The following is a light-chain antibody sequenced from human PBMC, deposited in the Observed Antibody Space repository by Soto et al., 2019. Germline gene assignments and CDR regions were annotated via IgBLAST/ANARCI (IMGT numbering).Light chain of an antibody. CDR3: QERKT. CDR2: AAS. V-gene: IGKV1-39*01. Sequence: DIQMTQSPSSLSASVGDRVTITCRASQSISSYLNWYQQKPGKAPKLLIYAASSLQSGVPSRFSGSGSGTDFTLTISNRQPEDSAIYYCQERKTFGQGTKVEIK. J-gene: IGKJ1*01. CDR1: QSISSY.